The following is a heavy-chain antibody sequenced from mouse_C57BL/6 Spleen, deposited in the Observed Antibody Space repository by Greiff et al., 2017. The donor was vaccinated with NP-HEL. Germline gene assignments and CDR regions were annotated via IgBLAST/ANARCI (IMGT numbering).Heavy chain of an antibody. CDR2: INPGSGGT. D-gene: IGHD2-3*01. J-gene: IGHJ4*01. CDR1: GYAFTNYL. Sequence: QVQLQQSGAELVRPGTSVKVSCKASGYAFTNYLIEWVKQRPGQGLEWIGVINPGSGGTNYNEKFKGKATLTADKSSSTAYMQLSSLTSEDSAVYFCARSDGYPFYAMDYWGQGTSVTVSS. V-gene: IGHV1-54*01. CDR3: ARSDGYPFYAMDY.